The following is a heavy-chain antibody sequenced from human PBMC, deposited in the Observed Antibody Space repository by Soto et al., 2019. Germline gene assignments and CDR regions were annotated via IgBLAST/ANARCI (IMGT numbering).Heavy chain of an antibody. CDR2: ISGSGGST. V-gene: IGHV3-23*01. D-gene: IGHD5-12*01. Sequence: PGGSLRLSCAASGCTFSSYAISWVRQGPGKGLEWGSAISGSGGSTYYADSVKGRFTISRDNSKNTLYLQMNSLRAEDTAVYYCAKFLGKWLRFYDAFDIWGQGTMVTVSS. J-gene: IGHJ3*02. CDR1: GCTFSSYA. CDR3: AKFLGKWLRFYDAFDI.